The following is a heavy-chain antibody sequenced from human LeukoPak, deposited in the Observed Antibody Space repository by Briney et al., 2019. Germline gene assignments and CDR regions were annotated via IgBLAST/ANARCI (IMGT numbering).Heavy chain of an antibody. D-gene: IGHD1-26*01. CDR3: AKRYLGASGSYNFDY. J-gene: IGHJ4*02. CDR1: GFTFSSYA. CDR2: ISGSGGST. Sequence: TGGSLRLSCAASGFTFSSYAMSWVRQAPGKGLEWVSAISGSGGSTYYADSVKGRFTISRDNSKNTLYLQMNSLRAEDTAVYYCAKRYLGASGSYNFDYWGQGTLVTVSS. V-gene: IGHV3-23*01.